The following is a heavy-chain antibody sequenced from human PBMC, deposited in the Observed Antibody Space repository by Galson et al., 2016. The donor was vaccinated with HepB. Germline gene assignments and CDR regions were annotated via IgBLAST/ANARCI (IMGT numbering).Heavy chain of an antibody. CDR3: ARDDSGGWYGFHYGMDV. Sequence: SLTCTVSGASISGYYLSWIRQPPGKGLEWIGYIYYRGRTNYNPSLKSRVTISVDTSKNQFSLKLSSVTAADTAVYYCARDDSGGWYGFHYGMDVWGQGTTVTVSS. J-gene: IGHJ6*02. CDR2: IYYRGRT. D-gene: IGHD6-19*01. CDR1: GASISGYY. V-gene: IGHV4-59*01.